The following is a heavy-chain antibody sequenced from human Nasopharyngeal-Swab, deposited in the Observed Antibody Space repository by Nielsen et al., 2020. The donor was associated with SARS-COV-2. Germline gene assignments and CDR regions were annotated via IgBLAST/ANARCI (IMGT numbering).Heavy chain of an antibody. Sequence: SVKVSCKASGGTFSSYAISWVRQAPGQGLEWMGGIISIFGTANYAQKFQGRVTITADESTSTAYMELSSLRSEDTAVYYCAIMTTVTSYLFYYYYYMDVWGKGTTVTVSS. CDR1: GGTFSSYA. V-gene: IGHV1-69*13. CDR3: AIMTTVTSYLFYYYYYMDV. J-gene: IGHJ6*03. CDR2: IISIFGTA. D-gene: IGHD4-11*01.